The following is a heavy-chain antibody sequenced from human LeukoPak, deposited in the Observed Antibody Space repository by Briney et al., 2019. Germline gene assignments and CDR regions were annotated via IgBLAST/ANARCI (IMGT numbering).Heavy chain of an antibody. D-gene: IGHD5-12*01. CDR3: ARDSSLATSSGYDPRRFDY. CDR1: GFTFSRFE. V-gene: IGHV3-48*03. J-gene: IGHJ4*02. CDR2: ISGSGSSI. Sequence: PGGSLRLSCVASGFTFSRFEMNWVRQAPGKGLEWVSYISGSGSSIYYADSVKGRFTISRDNAKNSLYLQMNSLRGEDTAVYYCARDSSLATSSGYDPRRFDYWGQGTLVTVSS.